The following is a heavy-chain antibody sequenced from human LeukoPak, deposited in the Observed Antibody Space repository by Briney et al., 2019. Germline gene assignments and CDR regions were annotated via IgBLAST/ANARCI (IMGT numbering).Heavy chain of an antibody. CDR1: GGSISSGSYY. Sequence: SETLSLTCTVSGGSISSGSYYWSWIRQPAGKGLEWIGRIYTSGSTNYNPSLKSRVTISVDTSKNQFSLKLSSVTAADTAVYYCAGHIDYGVLPDAFDIWGQGTMVTVSS. D-gene: IGHD4-17*01. CDR2: IYTSGST. V-gene: IGHV4-61*02. J-gene: IGHJ3*02. CDR3: AGHIDYGVLPDAFDI.